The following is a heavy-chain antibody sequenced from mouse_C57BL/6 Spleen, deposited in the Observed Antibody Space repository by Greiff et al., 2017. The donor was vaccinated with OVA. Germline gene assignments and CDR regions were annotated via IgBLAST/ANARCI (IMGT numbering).Heavy chain of an antibody. CDR1: GYTFTDYY. CDR3: ARGPFNDYGGDY. J-gene: IGHJ4*01. CDR2: IYPGSGNT. D-gene: IGHD2-4*01. V-gene: IGHV1-76*01. Sequence: VQLQESGAELVRPGASVKLSCKASGYTFTDYYINWVKQRPGQGLEWIARIYPGSGNTYYNEKFKGKATLTAEKSSSTAYMQLSSLTSEDSAVYFCARGPFNDYGGDYWGQGTSVTVSS.